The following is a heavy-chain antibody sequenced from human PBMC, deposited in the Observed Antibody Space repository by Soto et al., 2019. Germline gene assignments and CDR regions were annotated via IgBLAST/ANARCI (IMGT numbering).Heavy chain of an antibody. Sequence: SETRSRTGTVSGGCISSVGGYWGEFLQHPGKRLQWIGYIYYSRITYYNPSLKCRVTISVDTSKSQFSRKLTSLTPVDTAPDYCARVWPPDMVTSESRYTWFDPWGKGTLVTVS. CDR1: GGCISSVGGY. CDR2: IYYSRIT. V-gene: IGHV4-31*03. D-gene: IGHD5-18*01. J-gene: IGHJ5*02. CDR3: ARVWPPDMVTSESRYTWFDP.